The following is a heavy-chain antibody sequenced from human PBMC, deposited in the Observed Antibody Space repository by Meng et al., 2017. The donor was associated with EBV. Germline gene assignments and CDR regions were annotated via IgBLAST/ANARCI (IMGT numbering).Heavy chain of an antibody. CDR2: ISAYNGNT. V-gene: IGHV1-18*01. D-gene: IGHD3-22*01. J-gene: IGHJ4*02. CDR3: ARDGRLYDTPSPFDY. CDR1: GYTFTSYG. Sequence: HVQLVQSGAELKKPGASVKSSCKASGYTFTSYGISWVRQAPGPGLEWMGWISAYNGNTNYAQKLQGRVTMTTDTSTSTAYMELRSLRSDDTAVYYCARDGRLYDTPSPFDYWGQGTLVTVSS.